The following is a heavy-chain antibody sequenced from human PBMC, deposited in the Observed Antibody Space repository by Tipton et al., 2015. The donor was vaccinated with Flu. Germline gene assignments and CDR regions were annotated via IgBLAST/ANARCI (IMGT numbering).Heavy chain of an antibody. J-gene: IGHJ4*02. CDR1: GYTFTSYY. CDR3: ARGWRGLAAAGFDY. Sequence: VQSGPEVKKPGASVKVSCKASGYTFTSYYLHWVRQAPGQGLEWMGTINPSGGSTTYAQKFQGRVTMTRDTSTSTVYMDLSSLRSEDTAIYFCARGWRGLAAAGFDYWGQGTLVTVSS. V-gene: IGHV1-46*01. D-gene: IGHD2-15*01. CDR2: INPSGGST.